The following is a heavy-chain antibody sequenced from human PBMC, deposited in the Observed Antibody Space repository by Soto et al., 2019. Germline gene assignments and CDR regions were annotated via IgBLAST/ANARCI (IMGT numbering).Heavy chain of an antibody. CDR3: ARANYGSGRTYFDS. CDR2: RYYSGST. CDR1: GGSISSYY. D-gene: IGHD3-10*01. Sequence: QVQLQESGPGLVKPSETLSLTCTVSGGSISSYYWSWIRQPPGKGLEWIGYRYYSGSTNYNPSLTSRFTVSVEPSKNQFYLKLNPMPAADTAVDYCARANYGSGRTYFDSWGQGTLVTVSS. V-gene: IGHV4-59*08. J-gene: IGHJ4*02.